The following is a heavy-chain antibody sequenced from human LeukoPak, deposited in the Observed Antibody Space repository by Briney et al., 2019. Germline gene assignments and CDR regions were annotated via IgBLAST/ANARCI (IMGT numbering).Heavy chain of an antibody. V-gene: IGHV3-9*01. Sequence: GRSLRLSCAASGFTFDDYAMHWVRQAPGKGLEWVSGISYNSDTIAYADSVKGRFTISRDNAKNSLYLQMNSLRAEDTALYYCAKDYCGGDCYSGWYFDLWGRGALVTVSS. CDR1: GFTFDDYA. CDR3: AKDYCGGDCYSGWYFDL. D-gene: IGHD2-21*02. CDR2: ISYNSDTI. J-gene: IGHJ2*01.